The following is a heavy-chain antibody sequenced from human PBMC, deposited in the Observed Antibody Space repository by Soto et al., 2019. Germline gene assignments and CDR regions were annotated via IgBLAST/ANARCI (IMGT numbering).Heavy chain of an antibody. Sequence: GASVKVSCKSSGGTFSTYAINWVRQAPGQGLEWMGGIIPIFGTANYAQKFQGRVTITADESTSTAYMEVSSLRSEDTAVYYCAREYVSVASAGQFYFDSWGQGTLVTVSS. CDR2: IIPIFGTA. CDR1: GGTFSTYA. D-gene: IGHD6-13*01. V-gene: IGHV1-69*13. CDR3: AREYVSVASAGQFYFDS. J-gene: IGHJ4*02.